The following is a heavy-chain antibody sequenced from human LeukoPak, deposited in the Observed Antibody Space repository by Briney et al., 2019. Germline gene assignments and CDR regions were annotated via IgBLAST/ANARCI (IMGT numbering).Heavy chain of an antibody. Sequence: SETLSLTCTVSGGSINNYYWSWIRQSPGKGLEWIGYIYYSGSTNYNPSLKSRVTISVDTSKNQFSLKLSSVTAADTAVYYCARSAWGGYYYLDYWGQGTLVTVSS. CDR3: ARSAWGGYYYLDY. J-gene: IGHJ4*02. D-gene: IGHD3-3*01. CDR2: IYYSGST. CDR1: GGSINNYY. V-gene: IGHV4-59*08.